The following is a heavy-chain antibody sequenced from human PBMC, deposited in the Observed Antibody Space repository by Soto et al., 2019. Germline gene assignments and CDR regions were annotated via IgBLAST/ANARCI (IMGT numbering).Heavy chain of an antibody. CDR2: MNPNSGNT. CDR3: ARAGHCSSTSCYYYMDV. J-gene: IGHJ6*03. Sequence: QVQLVQSGAEVKKPGASVKVSCKASGYTFTSYDINWVRQATGQGLEWMGWMNPNSGNTGYAQKFQGRVTMTRNTSISTAYMELSSLRFEDTAVYYCARAGHCSSTSCYYYMDVWGKGTTVTVSS. CDR1: GYTFTSYD. V-gene: IGHV1-8*01. D-gene: IGHD2-2*01.